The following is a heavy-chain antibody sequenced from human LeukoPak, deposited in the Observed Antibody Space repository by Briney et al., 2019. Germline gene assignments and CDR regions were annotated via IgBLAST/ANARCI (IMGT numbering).Heavy chain of an antibody. D-gene: IGHD3-9*01. CDR2: INHNAEMI. CDR3: ARDHDWAFDL. CDR1: GFPFGSYV. V-gene: IGHV3-48*02. J-gene: IGHJ4*02. Sequence: HSGGSPRLSCEASGFPFGSYVMSWVRQAPGKGLEWIAYINHNAEMIFYPDFVKGRFSISRDNAKNSLYLQMNALRYEDTAIYYCARDHDWAFDLWGQGTLVTVSS.